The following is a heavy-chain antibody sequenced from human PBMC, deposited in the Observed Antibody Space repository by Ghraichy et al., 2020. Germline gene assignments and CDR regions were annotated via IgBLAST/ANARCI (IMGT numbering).Heavy chain of an antibody. J-gene: IGHJ5*02. CDR3: AREHQGYSSSRGRAFDP. D-gene: IGHD6-6*01. CDR2: INHSGST. CDR1: GGSFSGYY. V-gene: IGHV4-34*01. Sequence: SETLSLTCAVYGGSFSGYYWSWIRQPPGKGLEWIGEINHSGSTNYNPSLKSRVTISVDTSKNQFSLKLSSVTAADTAVYYCAREHQGYSSSRGRAFDPWGQGTLVTVSS.